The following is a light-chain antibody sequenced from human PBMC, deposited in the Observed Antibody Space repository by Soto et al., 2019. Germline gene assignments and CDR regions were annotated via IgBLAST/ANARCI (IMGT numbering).Light chain of an antibody. V-gene: IGLV3-25*01. CDR3: QTADNSGTFLL. Sequence: SYELIQPPSMSVSPGQTARITCSGAPLTRQYVYWYQQKPGQAPLLVIYKDNERPSGIPERFSGSTSGTTGTLTISGVRAEDEADYYCQTADNSGTFLLFAGGTKVTVL. CDR2: KDN. J-gene: IGLJ3*02. CDR1: PLTRQY.